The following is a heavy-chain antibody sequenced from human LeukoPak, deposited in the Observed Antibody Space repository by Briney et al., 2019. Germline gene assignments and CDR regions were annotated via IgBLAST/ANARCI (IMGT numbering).Heavy chain of an antibody. CDR1: GYTFTSYY. CDR3: ARAYGSGSYTLLFFDY. J-gene: IGHJ4*02. CDR2: INPSGGST. V-gene: IGHV1-46*01. D-gene: IGHD3-10*01. Sequence: ASVKVSCKASGYTFTSYYMHWVRQAPGQGLEWMGIINPSGGSTSYAQKFQGRVTMTRDTSTSTVYMELSSLRSEDTAVYYCARAYGSGSYTLLFFDYWGQGTLVTVSS.